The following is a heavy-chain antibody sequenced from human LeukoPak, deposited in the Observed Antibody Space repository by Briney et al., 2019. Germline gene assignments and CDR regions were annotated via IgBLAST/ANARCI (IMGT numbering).Heavy chain of an antibody. D-gene: IGHD6-13*01. J-gene: IGHJ4*02. CDR3: ARRRDSSSFATFDY. CDR2: IYISGST. CDR1: GGSISSYY. V-gene: IGHV4-4*07. Sequence: PSETLSLTCTVSGGSISSYYWSWIRQPAGKGLEWIGRIYISGSTNYNPSLKSRVTISVDTSKNQFSLKLSSVTAADTAVYYCARRRDSSSFATFDYWGQGTLVTVSS.